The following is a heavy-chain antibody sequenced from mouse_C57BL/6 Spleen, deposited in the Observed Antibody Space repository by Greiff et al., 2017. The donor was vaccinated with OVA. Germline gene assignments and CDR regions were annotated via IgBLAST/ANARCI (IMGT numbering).Heavy chain of an antibody. Sequence: EVQLVESGGGLVKPGGSLKLSCAASGFTFSSYTMSWVRQTPEKRLEWVATISGGGGNTYYPDSVKGRFTISRDNAKNTLYLQMSSLRSEDTALYYCASYYGSSSYWYFDVWGTGTTVTVSS. J-gene: IGHJ1*03. CDR3: ASYYGSSSYWYFDV. CDR1: GFTFSSYT. CDR2: ISGGGGNT. V-gene: IGHV5-9*01. D-gene: IGHD1-1*01.